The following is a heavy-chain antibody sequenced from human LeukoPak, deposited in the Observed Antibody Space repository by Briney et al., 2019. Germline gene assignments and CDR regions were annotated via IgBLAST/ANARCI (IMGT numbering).Heavy chain of an antibody. V-gene: IGHV4-34*01. CDR1: GVSLSGYY. J-gene: IGHJ4*02. CDR3: ARERGHSGWDFDY. CDR2: INHSGST. Sequence: ASETLSLTSAVYGVSLSGYYWSWLRQPPGKGLEWIGEINHSGSTNYNPSLKSRVTISVDTSKNQFSLKLSSVTAADTAVYYCARERGHSGWDFDYWGQGTLVTVSS. D-gene: IGHD6-19*01.